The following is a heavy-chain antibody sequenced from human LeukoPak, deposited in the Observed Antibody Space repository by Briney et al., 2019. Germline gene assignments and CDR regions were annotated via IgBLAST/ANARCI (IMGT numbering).Heavy chain of an antibody. CDR2: TYYRSKWYN. D-gene: IGHD3-10*01. V-gene: IGHV6-1*01. CDR3: ARGGWFGELLVFDY. Sequence: SQTRSLTCAISGDSVSSNSAAWNWIRQSPSRGLEWLGRTYYRSKWYNDYAVSVKSRITINPDTSKNQFSLQLNSVTPEDTAVYYCARGGWFGELLVFDYWGQGTLVTVSS. CDR1: GDSVSSNSAA. J-gene: IGHJ4*02.